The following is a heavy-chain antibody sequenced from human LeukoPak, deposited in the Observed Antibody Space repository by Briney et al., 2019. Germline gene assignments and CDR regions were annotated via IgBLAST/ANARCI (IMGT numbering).Heavy chain of an antibody. CDR3: ARGLISRDGYNSFYFDY. CDR1: GFTVSRNY. V-gene: IGHV3-66*01. Sequence: GGSLRLSCAASGFTVSRNYMSWVRQAPGKGLVWVSIIYSGGSTYYADSVKGRFTISRDLSKNMLYLQMNSLRAEDTAVYYCARGLISRDGYNSFYFDYWGQGTLVTVSS. CDR2: IYSGGST. D-gene: IGHD5-24*01. J-gene: IGHJ4*02.